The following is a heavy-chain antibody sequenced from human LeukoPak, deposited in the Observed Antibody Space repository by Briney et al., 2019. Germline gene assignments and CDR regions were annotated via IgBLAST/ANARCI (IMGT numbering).Heavy chain of an antibody. CDR3: ARGVFMITFGGVMH. J-gene: IGHJ4*02. CDR1: GGSVSSGSYY. CDR2: IYYSGST. V-gene: IGHV4-61*01. D-gene: IGHD3-16*01. Sequence: SETLSLTCTVSGGSVSSGSYYWSWIRQPPGKGLEWIGYIYYSGSTNYNPSLKSRVTISVDTSKNQFSLKLSSVTAADTAVYYCARGVFMITFGGVMHWGQGTLVTVSS.